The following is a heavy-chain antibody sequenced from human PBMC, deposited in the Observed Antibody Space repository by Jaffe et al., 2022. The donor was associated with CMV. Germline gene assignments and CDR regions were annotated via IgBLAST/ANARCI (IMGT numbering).Heavy chain of an antibody. V-gene: IGHV3-9*01. CDR1: GFSFDDFA. Sequence: EVQLVESGGGLVQPGRSLILSCAASGFSFDDFAMHWVRQVPGRGLEWVSSITWNSGNIAYADSVRGRFTISRDNAKRSIFLQMSSLRVEDTALYYCAKDTRGGFTSGWMDHWGHGTLVTVSS. J-gene: IGHJ5*02. CDR2: ITWNSGNI. D-gene: IGHD3-10*01. CDR3: AKDTRGGFTSGWMDH.